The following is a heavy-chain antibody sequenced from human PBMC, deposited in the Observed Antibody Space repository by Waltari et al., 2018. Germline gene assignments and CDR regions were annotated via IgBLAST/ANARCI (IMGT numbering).Heavy chain of an antibody. J-gene: IGHJ4*02. CDR1: GFTVSNNY. Sequence: EVQLAESGGGLVQPGGSLRISCAASGFTVSNNYMSWVRQAPGKGREWVSLIYIGGYTQYADSVKGRFTISRDNSKNTLYLQMNSLRVEDTAVYYCARNPRYDSPDWGQGTLVTVSS. CDR3: ARNPRYDSPD. V-gene: IGHV3-66*02. CDR2: IYIGGYT. D-gene: IGHD3-22*01.